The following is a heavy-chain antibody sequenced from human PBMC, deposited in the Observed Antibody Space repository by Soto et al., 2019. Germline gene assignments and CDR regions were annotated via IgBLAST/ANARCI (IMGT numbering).Heavy chain of an antibody. Sequence: GGFLRLSCAASGFSFSSSAMHWVRQAPGKGLEWVAVVSFDGSKTYYADSVKGRFTISRDNSKNTLYLQMNSLRAEDTAVYYCAREHYYITYWFDLWGHGTLVTVSS. CDR3: AREHYYITYWFDL. CDR1: GFSFSSSA. J-gene: IGHJ5*02. V-gene: IGHV3-30-3*01. CDR2: VSFDGSKT. D-gene: IGHD1-26*01.